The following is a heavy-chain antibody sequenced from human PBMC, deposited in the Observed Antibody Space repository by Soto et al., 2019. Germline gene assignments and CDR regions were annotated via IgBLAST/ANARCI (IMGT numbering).Heavy chain of an antibody. CDR1: GFTFSSYG. CDR3: ARDAYHSNSYFQH. V-gene: IGHV3-33*01. J-gene: IGHJ1*01. Sequence: QVQLVESGGGVVQPGRSLRLSCAASGFTFSSYGMHWVRQAPVKGLEWVAVIWYDGSNKYYADSVKGRFTISRDNSKNTLYLQMNRLRAEDTAVYYCARDAYHSNSYFQHWGQGTLVTVSS. CDR2: IWYDGSNK. D-gene: IGHD6-13*01.